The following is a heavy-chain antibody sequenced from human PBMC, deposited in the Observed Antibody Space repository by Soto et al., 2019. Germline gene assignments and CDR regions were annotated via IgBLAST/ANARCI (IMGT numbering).Heavy chain of an antibody. J-gene: IGHJ4*02. V-gene: IGHV4-4*07. D-gene: IGHD3-3*01. CDR3: ASGTLRGFLEWLLFYYFDY. Sequence: PSETLSLTCTVTGGSIXTYYWSWIRQSAGKGLEWIWRVYTTGSTNYNPSLKSRVTISVDTSRNQFSLSLRSVTAADTAVYYCASGTLRGFLEWLLFYYFDYWGQGTLVTVSS. CDR2: VYTTGST. CDR1: GGSIXTYY.